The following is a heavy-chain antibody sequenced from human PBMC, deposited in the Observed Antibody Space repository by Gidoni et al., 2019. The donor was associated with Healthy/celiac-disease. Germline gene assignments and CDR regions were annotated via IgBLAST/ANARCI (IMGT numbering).Heavy chain of an antibody. J-gene: IGHJ4*02. Sequence: EVQLVESGGGLVKPGGSLRLSCAASGFTFSNSWMSWVRQAPGKGLEWVGRIKSKTDGGTTDDAAPVKGRFTISRDDSKNTLYLQMNSLKTEDTAVYYCTTDFSDSSGYYCFDYWGQGTLVTVSS. CDR3: TTDFSDSSGYYCFDY. D-gene: IGHD3-22*01. CDR2: IKSKTDGGTT. CDR1: GFTFSNSW. V-gene: IGHV3-15*01.